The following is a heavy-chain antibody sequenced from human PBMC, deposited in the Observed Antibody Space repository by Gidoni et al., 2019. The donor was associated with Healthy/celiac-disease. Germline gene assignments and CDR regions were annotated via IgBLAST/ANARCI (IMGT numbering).Heavy chain of an antibody. CDR1: GYTFTSYD. CDR2: MNPNNGNT. CDR3: ARFQRTTMVRGVIRPLDY. Sequence: QVQLVQSGAEVKKPGASVKVSCKASGYTFTSYDINWVRQATGQGLEWMGWMNPNNGNTGYAQKFQGRVTMTRNTSISTAYMELSSLRSEDTAVYYCARFQRTTMVRGVIRPLDYWGQGTLVTVSS. V-gene: IGHV1-8*01. J-gene: IGHJ4*02. D-gene: IGHD3-10*01.